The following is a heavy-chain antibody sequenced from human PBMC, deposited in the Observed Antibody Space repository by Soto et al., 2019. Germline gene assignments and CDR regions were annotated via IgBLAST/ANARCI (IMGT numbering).Heavy chain of an antibody. V-gene: IGHV4-61*01. CDR3: ASEGLSSSDY. D-gene: IGHD6-13*01. Sequence: PSETLSLTCTVSGGSVSSGSYYWSWIRQPPGKGLEWIGYIYYSGSTNYNPSLKSRVTISVDTSKNQFSLKLSSVTAADTAVYYCASEGLSSSDYWGQGTLVTVSS. CDR2: IYYSGST. J-gene: IGHJ4*02. CDR1: GGSVSSGSYY.